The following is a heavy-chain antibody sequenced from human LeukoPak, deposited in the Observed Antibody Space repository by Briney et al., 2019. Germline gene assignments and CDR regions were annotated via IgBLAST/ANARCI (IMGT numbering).Heavy chain of an antibody. CDR2: VYYSGTT. CDR1: GGSISTYY. CDR3: VRQGYYGSGTYYLPDY. V-gene: IGHV4-59*08. D-gene: IGHD3-10*01. J-gene: IGHJ4*02. Sequence: PSETLSLTCTASGGSISTYYWSWIRQPPGKGLEWVGYVYYSGTTNYKYKSSLKSRVTISVDTSKNQFSLRLSSVTAADTAVYYCVRQGYYGSGTYYLPDYWGQGTLVTVSS.